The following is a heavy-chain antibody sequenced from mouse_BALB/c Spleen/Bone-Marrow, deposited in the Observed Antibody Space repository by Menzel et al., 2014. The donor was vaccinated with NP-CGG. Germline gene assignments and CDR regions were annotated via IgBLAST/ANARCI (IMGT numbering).Heavy chain of an antibody. CDR3: ARTYYDYDWFAY. Sequence: VQLQQSGVEFVKPGASVKLSCKASGYTFTSYWMHWVKQRPGQGLEWIGEIDPSDSYTKYNQNFKGKATLTVDKSSSTAYMQLSSPTSEDSAVYYCARTYYDYDWFAYWGQGTLVTVSA. D-gene: IGHD2-4*01. V-gene: IGHV1-69*02. CDR2: IDPSDSYT. J-gene: IGHJ3*01. CDR1: GYTFTSYW.